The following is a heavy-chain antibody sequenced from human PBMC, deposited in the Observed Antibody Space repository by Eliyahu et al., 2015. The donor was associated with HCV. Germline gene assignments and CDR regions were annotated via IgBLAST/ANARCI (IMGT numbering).Heavy chain of an antibody. CDR2: IYYSGSI. V-gene: IGHV4-39*01. D-gene: IGHD3-22*01. J-gene: IGHJ4*02. Sequence: QLQLQESGPGLVKPSETLSLTCTVSGGXIXSSSYXWGWIRQPPGKGLEWIGSIYYSGSIYYNPSLKSRVTISVDTSKNQFSLKLSSVTAADTAVYYCASLSYYYDSSGYGIPDYWGQGTLVTVSS. CDR1: GGXIXSSSYX. CDR3: ASLSYYYDSSGYGIPDY.